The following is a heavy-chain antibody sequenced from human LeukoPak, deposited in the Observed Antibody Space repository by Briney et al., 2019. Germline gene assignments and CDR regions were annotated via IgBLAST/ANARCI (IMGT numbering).Heavy chain of an antibody. J-gene: IGHJ6*03. CDR3: AKSEEDGYTGNYYYYMDV. Sequence: GGSLRLSCAASGFTFSSYGMHWVRQAPGKGLEWVAVISYDGSNKYYADSVKGRFTISRDNSKNTLYLQMNSLRAEDTAVYYCAKSEEDGYTGNYYYYMDVWGKGTTVTVSS. CDR2: ISYDGSNK. D-gene: IGHD5-24*01. V-gene: IGHV3-30*18. CDR1: GFTFSSYG.